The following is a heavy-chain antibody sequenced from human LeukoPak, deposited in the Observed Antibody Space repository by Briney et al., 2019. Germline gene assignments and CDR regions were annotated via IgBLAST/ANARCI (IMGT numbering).Heavy chain of an antibody. J-gene: IGHJ5*02. CDR1: GGSISSGGYS. V-gene: IGHV4-61*02. CDR2: IYTSGST. CDR3: ARGGRVPGP. Sequence: SQTLSLTCAVSGGSISSGGYSWSWIRQPPGKGLEWIGRIYTSGSTNYNPSLKSRVTMSVDTSKNQFSLKLSSVTAADTAVYYCARGGRVPGPWGQGTLVTVSS. D-gene: IGHD2-2*01.